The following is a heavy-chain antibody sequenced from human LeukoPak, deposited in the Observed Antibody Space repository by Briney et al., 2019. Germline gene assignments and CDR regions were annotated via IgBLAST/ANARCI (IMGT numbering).Heavy chain of an antibody. CDR1: GGSFSGYY. CDR3: ARGGLRYLHDY. V-gene: IGHV4-34*01. J-gene: IGHJ4*02. Sequence: PSETLSLTCAVYGGSFSGYYWSWIRQPPGKGLEWIGEINHSGSTNYNPSLKSRVTISVDTSKNQFSLKLSSVTAADTAVYYCARGGLRYLHDYWGQGTLVTVSS. CDR2: INHSGST. D-gene: IGHD3-9*01.